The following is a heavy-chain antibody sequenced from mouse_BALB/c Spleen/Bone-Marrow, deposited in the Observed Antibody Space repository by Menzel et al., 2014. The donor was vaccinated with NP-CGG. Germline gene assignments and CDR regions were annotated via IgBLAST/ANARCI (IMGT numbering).Heavy chain of an antibody. V-gene: IGHV7-3*02. CDR3: VREEDGYYVGFAY. D-gene: IGHD2-3*01. CDR1: GFIFTDYY. Sequence: EVKVEESGGGLVQPGVSLRLSCATSGFIFTDYYMSWVRQPPGKALEWLGFIRNKANVYSTEYSASVKGRFTISRDNSQSILYLQMNTLRAEDSATYYCVREEDGYYVGFAYWGQGTLVTVSA. CDR2: IRNKANVYST. J-gene: IGHJ3*01.